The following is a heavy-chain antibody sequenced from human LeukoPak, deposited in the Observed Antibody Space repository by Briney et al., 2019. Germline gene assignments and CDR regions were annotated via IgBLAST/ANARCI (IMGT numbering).Heavy chain of an antibody. CDR1: GGSISSGEYY. V-gene: IGHV4-30-4*08. D-gene: IGHD4-11*01. CDR2: IYYSGST. J-gene: IGHJ5*02. Sequence: SETLSLTCTVSGGSISSGEYYWSWIRQPPGKGLEWIGYIYYSGSTYYHPYLKSRVPISVDTSKNQFSLKLSSVTAADTAVYYCARVDSNYLPVRFDPWGQGTLVTVSS. CDR3: ARVDSNYLPVRFDP.